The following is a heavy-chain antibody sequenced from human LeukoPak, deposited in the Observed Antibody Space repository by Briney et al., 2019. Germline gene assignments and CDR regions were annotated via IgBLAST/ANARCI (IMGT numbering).Heavy chain of an antibody. Sequence: PSETLSLTCTVSGGSISSYYWSWIRQPPGKGLEWIGYIYYSGSTNYNPSLKSRVTISVDTSKNQFSLKLSSVTAADTAVYYCARYYYDSSGYEKVEYFQHWGQGTLATVSS. J-gene: IGHJ1*01. CDR2: IYYSGST. CDR1: GGSISSYY. V-gene: IGHV4-59*01. D-gene: IGHD3-22*01. CDR3: ARYYYDSSGYEKVEYFQH.